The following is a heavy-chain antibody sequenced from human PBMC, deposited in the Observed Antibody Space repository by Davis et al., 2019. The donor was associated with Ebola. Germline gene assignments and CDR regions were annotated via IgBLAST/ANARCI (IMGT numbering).Heavy chain of an antibody. D-gene: IGHD3-3*01. J-gene: IGHJ5*02. CDR3: ATGSGYYNWFDP. Sequence: SETLSLTCTVSGGSISSGGYYWSWIRQHPGKGLEWIGYIYYSGSTYYNPSLKSRVTISVDTSKNQFSLKLSSVTAADTAVYYCATGSGYYNWFDPWGQGTLVTVSS. V-gene: IGHV4-31*03. CDR2: IYYSGST. CDR1: GGSISSGGYY.